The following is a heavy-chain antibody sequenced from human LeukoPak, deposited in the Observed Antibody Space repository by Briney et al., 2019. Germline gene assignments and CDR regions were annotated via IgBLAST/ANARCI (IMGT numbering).Heavy chain of an antibody. Sequence: SETPSLTCAVSGYSIRSDYYWGWIRQPPGKGLEWIGSIYQSGSTHYNPSLKSRVTISIDTSKNQFSLKLSSMTAADTAVYYCARNSSWYFDYWGQGTLVTVSS. J-gene: IGHJ4*02. CDR1: GYSIRSDYY. D-gene: IGHD6-13*01. CDR2: IYQSGST. CDR3: ARNSSWYFDY. V-gene: IGHV4-38-2*01.